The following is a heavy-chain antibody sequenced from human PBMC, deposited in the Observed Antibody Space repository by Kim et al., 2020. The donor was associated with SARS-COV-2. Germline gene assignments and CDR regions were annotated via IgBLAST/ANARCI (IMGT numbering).Heavy chain of an antibody. D-gene: IGHD5-12*01. Sequence: GGSLRLSCAASGFTFSSYGMHWVRQAPGKGLEWVAVISYDGSNKYYADSVKGRFTISRDNSKNTLYLQMNSLRAEDTAVYYCARDGNVDIVATYLYYFDYWGQGTLVTVSS. V-gene: IGHV3-33*05. CDR3: ARDGNVDIVATYLYYFDY. CDR2: ISYDGSNK. J-gene: IGHJ4*02. CDR1: GFTFSSYG.